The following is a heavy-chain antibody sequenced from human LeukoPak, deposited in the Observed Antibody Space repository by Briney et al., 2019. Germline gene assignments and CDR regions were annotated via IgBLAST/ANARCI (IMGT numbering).Heavy chain of an antibody. CDR3: ARGGQLVFFY. J-gene: IGHJ4*02. D-gene: IGHD6-13*01. CDR2: ISGSSSTI. CDR1: GFTFSDYI. Sequence: GGSLRLSCAASGFTFSDYIMNWVRQAPGKGLEWVSYISGSSSTIYYADSVKGRFTISRDNAKNSLYLQMNSLRAEDTAVYYCARGGQLVFFYWGQGTLVTVSS. V-gene: IGHV3-48*04.